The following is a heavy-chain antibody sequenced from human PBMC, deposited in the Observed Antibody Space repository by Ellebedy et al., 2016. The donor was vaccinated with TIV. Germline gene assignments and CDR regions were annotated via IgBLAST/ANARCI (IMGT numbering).Heavy chain of an antibody. CDR2: INHSGST. V-gene: IGHV4-34*01. J-gene: IGHJ4*02. CDR1: GGSFSGYY. CDR3: ARRSSVTAETGFAY. D-gene: IGHD6-13*01. Sequence: SETLSLTXAVYGGSFSGYYWSWIRQPPGKGLEWIGEINHSGSTNYNPSLKSRVTISVDTSKNQFSLRLSSMTAADTAVYYCARRSSVTAETGFAYWGQGTRVTVSS.